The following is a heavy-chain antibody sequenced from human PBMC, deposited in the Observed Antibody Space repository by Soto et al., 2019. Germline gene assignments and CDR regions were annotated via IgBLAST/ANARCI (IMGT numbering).Heavy chain of an antibody. V-gene: IGHV1-18*01. CDR1: GYTFTSYG. Sequence: VQLVQSGAEVKKPGASVKVSCKASGYTFTSYGISWVRQAHGQGLEWMGWISADNGNTHYAQKLQGRVTMTTDTYTSTAYMELRSLRSDDTAVYYCARDSTAVGTPEYWGPGTLVTVSS. D-gene: IGHD1-7*01. CDR2: ISADNGNT. J-gene: IGHJ4*02. CDR3: ARDSTAVGTPEY.